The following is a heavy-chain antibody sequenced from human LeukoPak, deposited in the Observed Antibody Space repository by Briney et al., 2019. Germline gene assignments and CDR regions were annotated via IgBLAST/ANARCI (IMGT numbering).Heavy chain of an antibody. CDR3: ASRSSSSSAGGYFDY. V-gene: IGHV3-53*01. CDR2: IYSGGST. CDR1: GFTFSDYY. Sequence: GGSLRLSCAASGFTFSDYYMSWVRQAPGKGLEWVSVIYSGGSTYYADSVKGRFTISRDNSKNTLYLQMNSLRAEDTAVYYCASRSSSSSAGGYFDYWGQGTLVTVSS. D-gene: IGHD6-6*01. J-gene: IGHJ4*02.